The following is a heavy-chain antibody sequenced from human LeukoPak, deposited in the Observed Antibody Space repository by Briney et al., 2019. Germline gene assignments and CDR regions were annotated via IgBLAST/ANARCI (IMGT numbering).Heavy chain of an antibody. J-gene: IGHJ6*02. Sequence: GGSLRLSCAASGFTFSDYYMSWIRQAPGKGLEWVSHISSSGSTIYYADSVKGRFTISRDNAKNSLYLQMNSLRAEDTAVYYCARPSGWYDSYYGMDVWGQGTTVTVSS. CDR2: ISSSGSTI. CDR1: GFTFSDYY. V-gene: IGHV3-11*04. CDR3: ARPSGWYDSYYGMDV. D-gene: IGHD6-19*01.